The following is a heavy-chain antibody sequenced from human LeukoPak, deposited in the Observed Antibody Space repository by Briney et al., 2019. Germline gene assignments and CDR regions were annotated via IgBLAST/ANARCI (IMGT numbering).Heavy chain of an antibody. CDR2: ISSSSSYI. V-gene: IGHV3-21*01. CDR1: GFTFSSYG. D-gene: IGHD1-1*01. CDR3: ARGYLVTARFDP. Sequence: GGSLRLSCAASGFTFSSYGMSWGRQAPGKGLEWVSSISSSSSYIYYADSVKGRFTISRDNAKNSLYLQMNSLRAEDTAVYYCARGYLVTARFDPWGQGTLVTVSS. J-gene: IGHJ5*02.